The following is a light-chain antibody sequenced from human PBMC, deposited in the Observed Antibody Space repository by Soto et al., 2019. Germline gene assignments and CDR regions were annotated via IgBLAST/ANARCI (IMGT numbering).Light chain of an antibody. CDR3: QQSYNTPWT. CDR1: QSIGRN. Sequence: DIQMTQSPSSLSASVGDRVTITCRSSQSIGRNLNWYLQKPGKAPRLLVYAASLLHTGVPSRFSGGGSGTAFTLTISSLQPEDSATYYCQQSYNTPWTFGQGTKV. V-gene: IGKV1-39*01. CDR2: AAS. J-gene: IGKJ1*01.